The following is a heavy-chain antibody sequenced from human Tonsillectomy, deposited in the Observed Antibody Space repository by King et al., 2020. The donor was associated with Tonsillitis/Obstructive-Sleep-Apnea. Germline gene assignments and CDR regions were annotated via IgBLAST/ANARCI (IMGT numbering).Heavy chain of an antibody. CDR3: ARVRVSTATTPDY. CDR1: GFTFSSYA. Sequence: VQLVESGGGVVQPGRSLRLSCAASGFTFSSYAMHWVRQAPGKGLEWVAVISYDGSDKLYADSVKGRFTISRDDSKNTLYMQMNSLRAEDTAVYYCARVRVSTATTPDYWGQGTLVTVSS. CDR2: ISYDGSDK. V-gene: IGHV3-30*04. D-gene: IGHD1-1*01. J-gene: IGHJ4*02.